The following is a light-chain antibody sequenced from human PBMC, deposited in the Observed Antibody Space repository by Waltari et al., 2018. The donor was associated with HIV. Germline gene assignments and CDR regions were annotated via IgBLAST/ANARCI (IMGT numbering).Light chain of an antibody. Sequence: QSVLTQPPSVSAAPGQKVAISCSVSSSNIGTVYVSWYQHVPGSAPKLLIYDNDKGPAGTPARFSGSQSGTSATLDITGLQTGDEADYYCGTWDRSLGGGVFGGGTKLTVL. CDR2: DND. V-gene: IGLV1-51*01. CDR3: GTWDRSLGGGV. CDR1: SSNIGTVY. J-gene: IGLJ3*02.